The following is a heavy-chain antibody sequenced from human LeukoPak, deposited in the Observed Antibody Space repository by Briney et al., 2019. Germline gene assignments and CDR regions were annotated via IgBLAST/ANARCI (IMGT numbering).Heavy chain of an antibody. CDR2: FYHSGST. CDR3: ARHDFYSNYPHNWFDP. V-gene: IGHV4-38-2*01. J-gene: IGHJ5*02. CDR1: AYSLGSGYY. D-gene: IGHD4-11*01. Sequence: SETLSLTCAVSAYSLGSGYYWGWIRQPPGKGLEWIGSFYHSGSTYYNPSLKSRVTISVDTSKNQFSLKLSSVTAADTAVYYCARHDFYSNYPHNWFDPWGQGTLVTVSS.